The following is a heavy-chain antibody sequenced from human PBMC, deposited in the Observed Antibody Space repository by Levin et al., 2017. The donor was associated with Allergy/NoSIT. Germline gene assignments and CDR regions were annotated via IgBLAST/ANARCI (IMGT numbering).Heavy chain of an antibody. CDR3: TTTVVLPFDY. CDR1: GFTFSGSA. J-gene: IGHJ4*02. CDR2: IRSKANSYAT. Sequence: GESLKISCAASGFTFSGSAMHWVRQASGKGLEWVGRIRSKANSYATAYAASVKGRFTISRDDSKNTAYLQMNSLKTEDTAVYYCTTTVVLPFDYWGQGTLVTVSS. V-gene: IGHV3-73*01. D-gene: IGHD2/OR15-2a*01.